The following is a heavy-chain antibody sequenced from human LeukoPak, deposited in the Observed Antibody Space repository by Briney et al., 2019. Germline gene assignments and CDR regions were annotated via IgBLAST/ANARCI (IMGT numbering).Heavy chain of an antibody. V-gene: IGHV5-51*01. CDR3: ARALYCSGGSCYYYGMDV. J-gene: IGHJ6*02. CDR1: GYSFSSYW. D-gene: IGHD2-15*01. Sequence: GESLKISCMGSGYSFSSYWIGWVRQVPGKGLECVGIIYPGNSDTMYSPSFQGQVTISADKSINTAYLQWSSVRASDTAMYYCARALYCSGGSCYYYGMDVWGQGTTVTVSS. CDR2: IYPGNSDT.